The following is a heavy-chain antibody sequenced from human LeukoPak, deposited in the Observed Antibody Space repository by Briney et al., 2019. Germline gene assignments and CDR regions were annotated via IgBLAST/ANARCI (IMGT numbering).Heavy chain of an antibody. J-gene: IGHJ4*02. V-gene: IGHV3-43*02. CDR3: AKVISGWYGYDF. D-gene: IGHD6-19*01. Sequence: PGGSLRLSCAASGFTFDDFAMHWVRQAPGKGLEWVSLISAFDDITYYADSVRGRFTIYRDNSKNSLYLQMNNLKIEDTAFYYCAKVISGWYGYDFWGQGTLVTVSS. CDR2: ISAFDDIT. CDR1: GFTFDDFA.